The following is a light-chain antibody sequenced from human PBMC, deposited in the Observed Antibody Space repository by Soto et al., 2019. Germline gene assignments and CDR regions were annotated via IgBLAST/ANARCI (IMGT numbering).Light chain of an antibody. J-gene: IGLJ1*01. CDR1: SSDIGGYKY. V-gene: IGLV2-8*01. CDR2: EVI. CDR3: SSYASSNNLYV. Sequence: QSVLTQPPSASGSPGQSVTISCTGTSSDIGGYKYVSWDQQHPGKASKLMIYEVIKRPSGVPDRFSGARSGNTASLTVSSLQAEDEADYYCSSYASSNNLYVFGTGTKVTVL.